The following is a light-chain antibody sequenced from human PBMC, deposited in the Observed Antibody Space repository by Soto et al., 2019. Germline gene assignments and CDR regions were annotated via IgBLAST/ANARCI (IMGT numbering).Light chain of an antibody. CDR1: QSVSSSY. CDR3: QQYGSSPGGT. Sequence: EIVLTHSPGTLSLSPGERATLSCRASQSVSSSYLAWYQQKPGQAPRLLIYGASSRATGIPDRFSGSGSGTDFTLTISRLEPEDFAVYYCQQYGSSPGGTFGQGTKV. V-gene: IGKV3-20*01. CDR2: GAS. J-gene: IGKJ1*01.